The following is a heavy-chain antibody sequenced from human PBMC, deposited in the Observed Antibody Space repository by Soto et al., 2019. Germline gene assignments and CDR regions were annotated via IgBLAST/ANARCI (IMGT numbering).Heavy chain of an antibody. Sequence: GGSLRLSCAASGFTFSSYGMHWVRQAPGKGLEWVAVIWYDGSNKYYADSVKGRFTISRDNSKNTLYLQMNSLRAEDTAVYYCARDPLVIPYYYYYGMDVWGQGTTVTVSS. CDR2: IWYDGSNK. CDR3: ARDPLVIPYYYYYGMDV. D-gene: IGHD2-21*01. J-gene: IGHJ6*02. V-gene: IGHV3-33*01. CDR1: GFTFSSYG.